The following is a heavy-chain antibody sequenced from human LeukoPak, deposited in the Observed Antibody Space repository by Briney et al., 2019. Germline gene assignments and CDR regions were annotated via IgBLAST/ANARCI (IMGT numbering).Heavy chain of an antibody. CDR2: IYYSGST. J-gene: IGHJ4*02. Sequence: SETLSLTCTVSGGSISNKYWSWIRQPPGKGLEWIGYIYYSGSTNYNPSLKSRVTISVDTSKNQFSLKLSSVTAADTAVYYCAAAVGYFDYWGQGTLVTVSS. CDR3: AAAVGYFDY. D-gene: IGHD6-25*01. CDR1: GGSISNKY. V-gene: IGHV4-59*01.